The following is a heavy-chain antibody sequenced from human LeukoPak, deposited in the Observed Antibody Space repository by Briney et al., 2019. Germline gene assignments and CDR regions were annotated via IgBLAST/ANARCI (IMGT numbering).Heavy chain of an antibody. D-gene: IGHD3-10*01. CDR3: ARIPPNYYGSGSYPPWFDP. CDR1: GGSFSGYY. J-gene: IGHJ5*02. V-gene: IGHV4-34*01. Sequence: SETLSLTCAVYGGSFSGYYWSWIRQPPGKGLEWIGEINHSGSTNYNPSLKSRVTISVDTSKNQFSLKLSSVTAADTAVYYCARIPPNYYGSGSYPPWFDPWGQGTLVTVSS. CDR2: INHSGST.